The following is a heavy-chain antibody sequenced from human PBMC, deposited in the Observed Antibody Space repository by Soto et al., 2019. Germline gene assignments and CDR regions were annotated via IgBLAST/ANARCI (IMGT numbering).Heavy chain of an antibody. J-gene: IGHJ4*02. CDR2: IFYSGST. Sequence: SSETLSLTCTVSGGSISGYYWSWIRQPPGKGLEWIGYIFYSGSTNYNPSLRSRVTISVDTSKNQFSLKLRSVTTADTAMYYCARVGSSGWSPDYWGQGTLVTVSS. D-gene: IGHD6-19*01. CDR3: ARVGSSGWSPDY. V-gene: IGHV4-59*01. CDR1: GGSISGYY.